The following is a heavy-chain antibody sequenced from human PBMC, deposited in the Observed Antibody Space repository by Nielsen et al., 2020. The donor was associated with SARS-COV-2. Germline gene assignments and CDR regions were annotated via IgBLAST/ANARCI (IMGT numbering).Heavy chain of an antibody. D-gene: IGHD3-10*01. J-gene: IGHJ4*02. CDR3: ARGYYFGSGGVEY. CDR1: GYSFTSYW. V-gene: IGHV5-51*01. Sequence: GESLKISCKGSGYSFTSYWIGWVRQVPGKGLEWMGIMYPGDSDTRYSPSFQGQVTISADKSISTAYLQWNSLKASDTAMYYCARGYYFGSGGVEYWGQGTLVTVSS. CDR2: MYPGDSDT.